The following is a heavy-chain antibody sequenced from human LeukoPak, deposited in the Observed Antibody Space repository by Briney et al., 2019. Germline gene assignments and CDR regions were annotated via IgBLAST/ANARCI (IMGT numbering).Heavy chain of an antibody. CDR1: GGSFSGYY. Sequence: PSETLSLTCAVYGGSFSGYYWSWIRQPPGKGLEWIGEINHSGSTNYNPSLKSRVTISVDTSKNQFSLKLSSVTAADTAVYYCARDRGSSDNYFDYWGQGTLVTVSS. V-gene: IGHV4-34*01. D-gene: IGHD6-13*01. J-gene: IGHJ4*02. CDR3: ARDRGSSDNYFDY. CDR2: INHSGST.